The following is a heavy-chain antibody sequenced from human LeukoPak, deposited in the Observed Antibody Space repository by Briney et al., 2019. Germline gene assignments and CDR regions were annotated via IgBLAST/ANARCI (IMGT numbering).Heavy chain of an antibody. V-gene: IGHV4-34*01. J-gene: IGHJ4*02. Sequence: PGGSLRLSCAASGFTFSDYYMSWIRQAPGKGLEWIGEINHSGSTNYNPSLKSRVTISVDTSKNQFSLKLSSVTAADTAVYYCARGSGRYSSSSVYWGQGTLVTVSS. D-gene: IGHD6-13*01. CDR1: GFTFSDYY. CDR2: INHSGST. CDR3: ARGSGRYSSSSVY.